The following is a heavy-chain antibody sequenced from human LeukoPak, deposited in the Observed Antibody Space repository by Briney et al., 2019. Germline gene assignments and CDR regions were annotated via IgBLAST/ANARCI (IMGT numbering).Heavy chain of an antibody. Sequence: VASVKVSCKASGYTFTNFDINWVRQATGQGLEWMGWVNPDSGDAGCAQKFQGRVTMTRDTSISTAYMELTSLTSDDTAVYYCARVASFGENWFDPWGQGTLVTVSS. J-gene: IGHJ5*02. CDR2: VNPDSGDA. CDR3: ARVASFGENWFDP. V-gene: IGHV1-8*01. CDR1: GYTFTNFD. D-gene: IGHD3-10*01.